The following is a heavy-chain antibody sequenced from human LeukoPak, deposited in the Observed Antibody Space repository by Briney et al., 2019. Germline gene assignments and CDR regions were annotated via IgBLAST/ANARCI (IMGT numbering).Heavy chain of an antibody. V-gene: IGHV1-69*05. CDR1: GGTFSSYA. D-gene: IGHD2-2*01. CDR2: IIPIFGTA. J-gene: IGHJ3*02. CDR3: ARALVVPAAVDAFDI. Sequence: RASVKVSCKASGGTFSSYAISWVRQAPGQGLEWMGGIIPIFGTANYAQKFQGRVTITTDESTSTAYMELSSLRSEDTAVYYCARALVVPAAVDAFDIWGQGTMVTVSS.